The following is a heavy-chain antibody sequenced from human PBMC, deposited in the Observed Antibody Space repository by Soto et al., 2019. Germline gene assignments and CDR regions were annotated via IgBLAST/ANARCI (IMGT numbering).Heavy chain of an antibody. Sequence: KPSETLSLTCTVSGGSISSGDYYWSWIRQPPGKGLEWIGYIYYSGSTYYNPSLKSRVTISVDTSKNQFSLKLSSVTAADTAVYYCARAVIGYGSGSYGSDWFDPWGQGTLVTVSS. V-gene: IGHV4-30-4*01. CDR1: GGSISSGDYY. CDR3: ARAVIGYGSGSYGSDWFDP. CDR2: IYYSGST. J-gene: IGHJ5*02. D-gene: IGHD3-10*01.